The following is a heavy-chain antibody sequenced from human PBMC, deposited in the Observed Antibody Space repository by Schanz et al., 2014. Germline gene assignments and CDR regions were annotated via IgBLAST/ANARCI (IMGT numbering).Heavy chain of an antibody. CDR1: GNIFTNYY. J-gene: IGHJ4*02. D-gene: IGHD3-22*01. Sequence: QVQLVQSGAEVRKPGASVKVFCKASGNIFTNYYIHWVRQAPGQGLEWMGWINTHTGNPTYAQGFTGRFVFSLDTSVSTAYLQISSLKADDTAVYYCAREDYLDSSGYSCGYWGQGTLVTVSS. CDR2: INTHTGNP. CDR3: AREDYLDSSGYSCGY. V-gene: IGHV7-4-1*02.